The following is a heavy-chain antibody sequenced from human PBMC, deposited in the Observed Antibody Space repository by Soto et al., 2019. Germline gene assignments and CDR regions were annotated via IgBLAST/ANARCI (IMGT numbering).Heavy chain of an antibody. CDR2: ISANSGNT. V-gene: IGHV1-18*04. CDR3: ARASASSWNYVSSSS. CDR1: GYSFTSYG. J-gene: IGHJ4*02. D-gene: IGHD1-7*01. Sequence: GASVKVSCKASGYSFTSYGFNWVRQAPGQGLEWMGWISANSGNTNYAQNLQGRVTMTTDTSTSTAYMELRSLTSDDTAVYYCARASASSWNYVSSSSWGQGTLVTVSS.